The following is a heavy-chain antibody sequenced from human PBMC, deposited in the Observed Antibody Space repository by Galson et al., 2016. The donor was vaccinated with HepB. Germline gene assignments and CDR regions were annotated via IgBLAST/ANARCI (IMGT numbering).Heavy chain of an antibody. Sequence: SVKVSCKASGYTFTNYYIHWVRQAPGQGLECMGIVDPSGDRTTYAQQFQGRVTMTSDTSTSTVCMDLSSLRSDDTAVYYCARGGCRGSSCYYDYWGQGALVTVSS. J-gene: IGHJ4*02. D-gene: IGHD2-2*01. CDR1: GYTFTNYY. CDR3: ARGGCRGSSCYYDY. CDR2: VDPSGDRT. V-gene: IGHV1-46*01.